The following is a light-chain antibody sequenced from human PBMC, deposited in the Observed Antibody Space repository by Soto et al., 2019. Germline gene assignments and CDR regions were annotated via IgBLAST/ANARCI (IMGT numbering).Light chain of an antibody. CDR3: CSHAGSSVV. CDR1: SSDVGAYNY. J-gene: IGLJ1*01. V-gene: IGLV2-11*01. Sequence: QSALTQPPSVSGSPGQSVTISCTGTSSDVGAYNYVAWYQQHPGEAPKLMIYDVSKRPSGVPDRFAGSKSGNTASLTISGLQAEDEADYYCCSHAGSSVVFGTGTKLTVL. CDR2: DVS.